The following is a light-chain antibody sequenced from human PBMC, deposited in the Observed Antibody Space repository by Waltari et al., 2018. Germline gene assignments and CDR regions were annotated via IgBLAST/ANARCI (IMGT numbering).Light chain of an antibody. CDR3: AAWDDSLHGHWV. J-gene: IGLJ3*02. Sequence: QSVLTQPPSASGTPGQRVTIPCSGSSSNIGGNVVNWYQQLPGKAPTLLIYRSDQRPSGVPDRFSGSKSGTSASLAISGLQSADEGDYYCAAWDDSLHGHWVFGGGTKVTVL. CDR1: SSNIGGNV. CDR2: RSD. V-gene: IGLV1-44*01.